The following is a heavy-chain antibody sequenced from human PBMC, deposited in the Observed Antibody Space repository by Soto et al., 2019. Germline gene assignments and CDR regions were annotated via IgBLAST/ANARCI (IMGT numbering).Heavy chain of an antibody. CDR3: AKDLGSGSYLFDAFDI. J-gene: IGHJ3*02. Sequence: QGQLVESGGGVVQPGRSLRLSCAASGFTFSNYGMHWVRQAPGKGLEWVAVISYDGSNKYYADSVKGGFTISRDNSKNTLYLQMNSLRAEDTAVYYCAKDLGSGSYLFDAFDIWGQGTMVTVSS. CDR2: ISYDGSNK. D-gene: IGHD1-26*01. V-gene: IGHV3-30*18. CDR1: GFTFSNYG.